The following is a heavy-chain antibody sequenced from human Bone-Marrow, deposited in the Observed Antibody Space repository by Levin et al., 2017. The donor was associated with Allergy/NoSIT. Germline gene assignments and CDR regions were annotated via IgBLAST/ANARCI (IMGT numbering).Heavy chain of an antibody. CDR3: ARAIVPCSSTSCYLSDWFDP. D-gene: IGHD2-2*01. Sequence: GGSLRLSCAASGFTFSSYAMHWVRQAPGKGLEWVAVISYDGSNKYYADSVKGRFTISRDNSKNTLYLQMNSLRAEDTAVYYCARAIVPCSSTSCYLSDWFDPWGQGTLVTVSS. CDR1: GFTFSSYA. V-gene: IGHV3-30-3*01. J-gene: IGHJ5*02. CDR2: ISYDGSNK.